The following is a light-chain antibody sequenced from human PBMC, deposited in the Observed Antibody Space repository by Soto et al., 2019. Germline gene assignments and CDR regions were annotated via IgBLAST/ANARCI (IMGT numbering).Light chain of an antibody. V-gene: IGLV1-44*01. J-gene: IGLJ3*02. CDR1: SSNIGSNT. Sequence: QSALTQPPSASGTPGQRVTISCSGSSSNIGSNTVNWYQQLPGTAPKLLIFSDNQRPSGVPDRFSGSRSGTSASLAISGLQSEDEAEYYCAAWDDSLDAWVFGGGTKLTVL. CDR2: SDN. CDR3: AAWDDSLDAWV.